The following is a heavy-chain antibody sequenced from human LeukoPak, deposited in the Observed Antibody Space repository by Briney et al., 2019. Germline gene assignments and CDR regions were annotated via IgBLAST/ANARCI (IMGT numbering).Heavy chain of an antibody. V-gene: IGHV3-30-3*01. CDR3: ARDGLRANYYMDV. CDR2: ISYDGSNK. CDR1: GSTFSSYA. D-gene: IGHD3-22*01. J-gene: IGHJ6*03. Sequence: GGSLRLSCAASGSTFSSYAMHWVRQAPGKGLEWVAVISYDGSNKYYADSVKGRFTISRGNSKNTLYLQMNSLRAEDTAVYYCARDGLRANYYMDVWGKGTTVTVSS.